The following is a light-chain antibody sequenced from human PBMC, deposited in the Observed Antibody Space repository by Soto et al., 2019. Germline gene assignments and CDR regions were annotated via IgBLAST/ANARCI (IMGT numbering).Light chain of an antibody. V-gene: IGKV1-27*01. CDR1: QDIRNF. CDR3: QKYSSAPV. Sequence: DIQMTQSPTSLSASVGDRVTITCRASQDIRNFVAWYQQKPGKAPKLLIYAASTLQSGVPSRFSGSGSGTDFTLTINSLQPEDAATYCCQKYSSAPVFGPGTKVEIK. CDR2: AAS. J-gene: IGKJ3*01.